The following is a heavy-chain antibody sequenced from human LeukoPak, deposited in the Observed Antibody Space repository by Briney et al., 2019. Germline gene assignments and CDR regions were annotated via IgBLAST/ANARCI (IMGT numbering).Heavy chain of an antibody. Sequence: SETLSLTCAVSGYSISSGYYCGWIRQPPGKGLEWIGEINHTGSTNYSPSLKSRLTISLDTSKNQLYLELNSVTAADTAIYYCAHGRWPTGLGALDIWGQGTMVTVSP. J-gene: IGHJ3*02. D-gene: IGHD1-1*01. CDR2: INHTGST. V-gene: IGHV4-38-2*01. CDR3: AHGRWPTGLGALDI. CDR1: GYSISSGYY.